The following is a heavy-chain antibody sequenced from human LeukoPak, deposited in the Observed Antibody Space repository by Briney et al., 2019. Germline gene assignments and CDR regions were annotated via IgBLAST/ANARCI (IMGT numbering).Heavy chain of an antibody. Sequence: PSQTLSLTCTLSGGSLSSSSYYCGWISQPPGKGLEWVVSIYYSGSTYYNPSLNSRVTISVHTSKNQFSLKLSAVTAADTAVDHCARGECWFDPWGQGTLVTVPS. D-gene: IGHD3-3*01. J-gene: IGHJ5*02. CDR2: IYYSGST. V-gene: IGHV4-39*01. CDR3: ARGECWFDP. CDR1: GGSLSSSSYY.